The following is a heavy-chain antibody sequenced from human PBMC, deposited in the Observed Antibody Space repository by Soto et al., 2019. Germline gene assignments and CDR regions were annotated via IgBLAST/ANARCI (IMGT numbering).Heavy chain of an antibody. D-gene: IGHD3-16*01. Sequence: QVQLVQSGAEVKKPGSSVKVSCKASGGTLSSYAISWVRQAPGQGLEWMGGIIPIFGTADYAQKFQGRGTITADDLTSTAYMELSRLRSEDTAVYYCARHLGGNHYYYGMDVCGKGSKVTVSS. J-gene: IGHJ6*01. CDR1: GGTLSSYA. V-gene: IGHV1-69*12. CDR3: ARHLGGNHYYYGMDV. CDR2: IIPIFGTA.